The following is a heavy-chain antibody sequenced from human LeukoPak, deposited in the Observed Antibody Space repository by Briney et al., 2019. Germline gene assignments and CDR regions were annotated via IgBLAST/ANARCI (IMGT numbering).Heavy chain of an antibody. CDR2: ISSSSSYI. CDR3: ARGSGYYDAFDY. Sequence: PGGSLRLSCAASGFTFSSYSMKWVRQARGKGLEWGSSISSSSSYIYYADSVKGRFTISRDNAKNSLYLQMNSLRAEDTAVYYCARGSGYYDAFDYWGQGTLVTVSS. CDR1: GFTFSSYS. V-gene: IGHV3-21*01. J-gene: IGHJ4*02. D-gene: IGHD3-22*01.